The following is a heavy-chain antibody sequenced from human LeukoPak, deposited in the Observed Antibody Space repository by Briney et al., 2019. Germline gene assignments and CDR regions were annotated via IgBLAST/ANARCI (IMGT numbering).Heavy chain of an antibody. V-gene: IGHV3-23*01. J-gene: IGHJ4*02. D-gene: IGHD2-15*01. Sequence: PGGSLSLSCAASGFTFSSYAMSWVRQAPGKGLEWASAISGSGDNTYYADSVKGRFTISRDNSKNTLYLQMNSLRAEDTAVYFCAKDGDLGYCSGGSCYSAYWGQGTLVTVSS. CDR1: GFTFSSYA. CDR2: ISGSGDNT. CDR3: AKDGDLGYCSGGSCYSAY.